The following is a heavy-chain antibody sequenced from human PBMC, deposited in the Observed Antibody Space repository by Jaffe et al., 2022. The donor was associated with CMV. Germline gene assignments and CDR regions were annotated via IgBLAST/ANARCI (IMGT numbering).Heavy chain of an antibody. J-gene: IGHJ4*02. D-gene: IGHD2-8*02. V-gene: IGHV3-21*01. CDR3: ASRGMIGYWHFDY. Sequence: EVQLVESGGGLVKPGGSLRLSCAASGFTFSSYSMNWVRQAPGKGLEWVSSISSSSSYIYYADSVKGRFTISRDNAKNSLYLQMNSLRAEDTAVYYCASRGMIGYWHFDYWGQGTLVTVSS. CDR1: GFTFSSYS. CDR2: ISSSSSYI.